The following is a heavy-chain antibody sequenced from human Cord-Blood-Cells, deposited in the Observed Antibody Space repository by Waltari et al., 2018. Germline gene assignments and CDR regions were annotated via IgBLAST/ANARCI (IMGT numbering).Heavy chain of an antibody. J-gene: IGHJ5*02. CDR2: TLPILVTA. CDR3: ASEYCSSTSCYNWFDP. CDR1: GGTFSSYA. V-gene: IGHV1-69*01. D-gene: IGHD2-2*01. Sequence: QVQLVQSGAEVKKPGSSVKVSCKASGGTFSSYAISSVREAPGQGLGWKAETLPILVTANYARKFGGRVTITADESTSTAYMELSSLRSEDTAVYYCASEYCSSTSCYNWFDPWGQGTLVTVSS.